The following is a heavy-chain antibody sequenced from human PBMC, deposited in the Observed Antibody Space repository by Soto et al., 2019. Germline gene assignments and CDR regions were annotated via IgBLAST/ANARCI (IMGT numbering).Heavy chain of an antibody. CDR3: ARRHSGWYFDY. D-gene: IGHD6-19*01. CDR1: GFIFSSYV. CDR2: ISGSGGST. V-gene: IGHV3-23*01. J-gene: IGHJ4*02. Sequence: EVQLLESGGGLVQPGGSLRLSCAASGFIFSSYVMSWVRQAPGKGLEWVAAISGSGGSTYNADSVKGRFTISRDNSKNTLYLQVNSLRAEDTAVYYCARRHSGWYFDYWGQGTLVTVSS.